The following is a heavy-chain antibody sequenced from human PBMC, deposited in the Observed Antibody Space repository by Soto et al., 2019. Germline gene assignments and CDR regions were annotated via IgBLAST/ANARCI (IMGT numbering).Heavy chain of an antibody. V-gene: IGHV6-1*01. J-gene: IGHJ5*01. CDR2: TYYRSNWYT. CDR3: ARLIGNSWLDS. CDR1: GGRVSPNSAT. D-gene: IGHD2-8*01. Sequence: SQTLPLTCASSGGRVSPNSATWDWIRPSPSRGLEWLGRTYYRSNWYTDYAVSVKGRITISPDTSNNQLSLQLNSVTPDDTAVYYCARLIGNSWLDSWGQGTLVTV.